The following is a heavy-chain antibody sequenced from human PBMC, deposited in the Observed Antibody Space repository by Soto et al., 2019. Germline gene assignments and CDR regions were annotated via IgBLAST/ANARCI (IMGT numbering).Heavy chain of an antibody. V-gene: IGHV5-10-1*01. CDR2: IDPSDSYT. CDR3: ARHKVERQQLELFDY. D-gene: IGHD6-13*01. J-gene: IGHJ4*02. CDR1: GYSFTSYW. Sequence: GESLKISCKGSGYSFTSYWISWVRQMPGKGLEWMGRIDPSDSYTNYSPSFQGHVTISADKSISTAYLQWSSLKASDTAMYYCARHKVERQQLELFDYWGQGTLVTVSS.